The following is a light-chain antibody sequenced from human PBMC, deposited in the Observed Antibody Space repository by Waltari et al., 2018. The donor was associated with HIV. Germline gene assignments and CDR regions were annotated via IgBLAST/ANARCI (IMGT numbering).Light chain of an antibody. V-gene: IGKV1-39*01. Sequence: DIQLTQSPSSLSASLGDSVTMTCRASQTIGWSLNWYQQSPGKAPELLIYSANTVKSGVPSRFSGSGSGTDFTLTISNLQAEDFVSYFCHQSFSLPLTFGPGTKVDV. J-gene: IGKJ3*01. CDR3: HQSFSLPLT. CDR2: SAN. CDR1: QTIGWS.